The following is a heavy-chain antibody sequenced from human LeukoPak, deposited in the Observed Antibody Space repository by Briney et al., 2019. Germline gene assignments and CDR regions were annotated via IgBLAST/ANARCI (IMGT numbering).Heavy chain of an antibody. D-gene: IGHD2-2*01. CDR1: GGTFSSYA. CDR3: ARVTSWSNYYYYMDV. CDR2: IIPNSGGT. Sequence: ASVKVSCKASGGTFSSYAISWVRQAPGQGLEWMGGIIPNSGGTNYAQKFQGRVTMTRDTSISTAYMELSRLRSDDTAVYYCARVTSWSNYYYYMDVWGKGTTVTVSS. V-gene: IGHV1-2*02. J-gene: IGHJ6*03.